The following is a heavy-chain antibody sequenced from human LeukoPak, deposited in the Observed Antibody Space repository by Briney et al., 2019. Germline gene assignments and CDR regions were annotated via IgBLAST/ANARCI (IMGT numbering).Heavy chain of an antibody. CDR2: ISGSGTDI. D-gene: IGHD5-18*01. V-gene: IGHV3-11*04. Sequence: GGSLRHSCEASGFTFSDPYMSWIRQAPGKGLECLSYISGSGTDINYADSVRGRFTISRDNARNLLYLQMNDLRLEDTAVYYCARTARHLDYWGQGTLVTVSS. J-gene: IGHJ4*02. CDR3: ARTARHLDY. CDR1: GFTFSDPY.